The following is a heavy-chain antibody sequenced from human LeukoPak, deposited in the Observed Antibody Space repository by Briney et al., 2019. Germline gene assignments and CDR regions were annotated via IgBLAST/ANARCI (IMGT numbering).Heavy chain of an antibody. D-gene: IGHD6-19*01. CDR3: AGDSPSRGWPLDY. J-gene: IGHJ4*02. Sequence: PGGSLRLSCAASGFTVSSNYMSWVRQAPGKGLEWVSVIYSGGSTYYADSVKGRFTISRDNSKNTLYLQMNSLRAEDTAVYYCAGDSPSRGWPLDYWGQGTLVTVSS. CDR2: IYSGGST. CDR1: GFTVSSNY. V-gene: IGHV3-66*02.